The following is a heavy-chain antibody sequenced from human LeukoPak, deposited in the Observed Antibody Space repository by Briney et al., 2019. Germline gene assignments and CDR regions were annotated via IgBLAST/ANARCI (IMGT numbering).Heavy chain of an antibody. D-gene: IGHD6-19*01. CDR1: GSSVSTFY. V-gene: IGHV4-59*02. Sequence: SGTLSLTCTVSGSSVSTFYWSWLRQSPGTGLEWIGFIHDTGSTAYNPSLKSRVTISLETSKNQLSLMLTSVTAADTAMYYCARGSSDVYWYLDVWGRGTLVTVSS. CDR2: IHDTGST. J-gene: IGHJ2*01. CDR3: ARGSSDVYWYLDV.